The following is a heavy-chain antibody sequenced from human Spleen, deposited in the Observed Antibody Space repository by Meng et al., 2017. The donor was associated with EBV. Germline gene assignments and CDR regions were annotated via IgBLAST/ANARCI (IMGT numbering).Heavy chain of an antibody. CDR1: GYTFTKFG. CDR2: ISTYNDNA. V-gene: IGHV1-18*01. CDR3: TRGDL. J-gene: IGHJ4*02. Sequence: QGQLVQSGNEVKKAGASVKVSCKASGYTFTKFGINWVRHAPGQGLEWLGWISTYNDNANYAPALRDRVTMTTDTSANTVYLDLRNLRSDDTAVYYCTRGDLWGQGTLVTVSS.